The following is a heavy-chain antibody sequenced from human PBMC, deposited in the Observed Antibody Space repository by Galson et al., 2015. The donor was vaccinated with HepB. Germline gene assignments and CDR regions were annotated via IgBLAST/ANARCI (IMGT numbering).Heavy chain of an antibody. CDR3: AHRLKTGSESSSYHTTFDY. J-gene: IGHJ4*02. D-gene: IGHD3-22*01. Sequence: PALVKPTQTLTLTCTFSGFSLSTSGVGVGWIRQPPGKALEWLATIYWDDDKRYSPSLKNRLTITKDTSKNQVVLTMINMDLVDTATYYCAHRLKTGSESSSYHTTFDYWGQGTLVTVSS. V-gene: IGHV2-5*02. CDR2: IYWDDDK. CDR1: GFSLSTSGVG.